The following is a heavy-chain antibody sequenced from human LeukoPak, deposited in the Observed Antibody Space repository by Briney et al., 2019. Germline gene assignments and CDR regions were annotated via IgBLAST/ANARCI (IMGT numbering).Heavy chain of an antibody. V-gene: IGHV4-39*01. D-gene: IGHD2-21*01. Sequence: SETLSLTCTVSGGSISSSSYYWGWNRQPPGKGLEWIGSIYYSGSTYYNPSLKSRVTISVDTSKNQFSLKLSSVTAADTAVYYCARHKLQKLTLWNWFDPWGQGTLVTVSS. CDR1: GGSISSSSYY. CDR3: ARHKLQKLTLWNWFDP. CDR2: IYYSGST. J-gene: IGHJ5*02.